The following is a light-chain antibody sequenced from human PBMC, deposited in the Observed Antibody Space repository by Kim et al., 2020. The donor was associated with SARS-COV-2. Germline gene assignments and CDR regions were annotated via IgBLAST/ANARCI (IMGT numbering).Light chain of an antibody. CDR2: GNT. CDR3: QSYDTSLTGVV. Sequence: QSVLTQPPSVSGAPGQRVTISCTGSSANIGAGHVVHWYQQLPGTAPKLLIYGNTNRPSGVPDRFSASKSGTSASLAITGLQAEDEADYYCQSYDTSLTGVVFGGGTQLTVL. V-gene: IGLV1-40*01. CDR1: SANIGAGHV. J-gene: IGLJ2*01.